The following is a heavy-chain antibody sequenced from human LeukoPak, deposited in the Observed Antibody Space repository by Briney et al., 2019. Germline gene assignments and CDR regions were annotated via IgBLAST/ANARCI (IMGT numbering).Heavy chain of an antibody. CDR2: ISSTGSTI. Sequence: GGSLRLSCAASGFTFSDYYVTWIRQAPGKGLEWVSYISSTGSTIYYADSVKGRFTISRDNSKNTLYLQMNSLRAEDTAVYYCAKDWAVTTSYYYYYMDVWGKGTTVTVSS. J-gene: IGHJ6*03. CDR3: AKDWAVTTSYYYYYMDV. CDR1: GFTFSDYY. D-gene: IGHD4-17*01. V-gene: IGHV3-11*04.